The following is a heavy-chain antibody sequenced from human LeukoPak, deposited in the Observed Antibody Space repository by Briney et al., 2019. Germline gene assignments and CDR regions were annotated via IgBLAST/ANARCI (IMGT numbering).Heavy chain of an antibody. CDR3: ARDNGYGSGSYGRYFDY. CDR1: GGSISSSSYY. D-gene: IGHD3-10*01. Sequence: PSETLSLTCTVSGGSISSSSYYWGWIRQPPGKGLEWIGSIYYSGSTYYNPSLKSRVTISVDTSKNQFSLKLSSVTAADTAVYYCARDNGYGSGSYGRYFDYWGQGTLVTVSS. J-gene: IGHJ4*02. CDR2: IYYSGST. V-gene: IGHV4-39*07.